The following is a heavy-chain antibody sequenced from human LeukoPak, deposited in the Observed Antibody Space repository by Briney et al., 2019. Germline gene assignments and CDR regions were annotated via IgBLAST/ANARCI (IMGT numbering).Heavy chain of an antibody. CDR3: ARGSKGSGSYYHYYYYYMDV. V-gene: IGHV4-34*01. D-gene: IGHD3-10*01. CDR1: GGSFSGYY. CDR2: INHSGNT. Sequence: PSETLSLTCAVYGGSFSGYYWSWIRQSPGKGLEWIGEINHSGNTNYNPSLKSRVTISVDTSKNQFSLKLSSVTAADTAVYYCARGSKGSGSYYHYYYYYMDVWGKGTTVTVSS. J-gene: IGHJ6*03.